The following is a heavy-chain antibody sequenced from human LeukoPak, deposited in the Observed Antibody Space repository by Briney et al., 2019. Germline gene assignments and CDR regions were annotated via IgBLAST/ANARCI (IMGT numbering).Heavy chain of an antibody. J-gene: IGHJ4*02. CDR1: GFTFSRYS. CDR2: ISGSSTYI. CDR3: ARGEYGSGSYHIDY. V-gene: IGHV3-21*01. D-gene: IGHD3-10*01. Sequence: GGSLRLSCAASGFTFSRYSMNWVRQAPGKGLEWVSFISGSSTYIYYADSVKGRFTISRDNAKNSLYLQMNGLRAEDTAVYYCARGEYGSGSYHIDYWGQGTLVTVSS.